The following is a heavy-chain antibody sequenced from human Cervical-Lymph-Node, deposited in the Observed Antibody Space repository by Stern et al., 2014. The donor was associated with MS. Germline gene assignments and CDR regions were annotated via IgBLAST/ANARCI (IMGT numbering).Heavy chain of an antibody. CDR1: GYTFTDFP. Sequence: VQLVESGAEVKPPGASVKVSCKASGYTFTDFPVSWVRQAPGQGLEWVGWISVYSGRTRYEQRLQDRVTLTTDTSTSTAYMEMRSLGSDDTAVYYCARDVGAIISYAFNFWGQGTMVTVSS. CDR2: ISVYSGRT. CDR3: ARDVGAIISYAFNF. D-gene: IGHD1-26*01. J-gene: IGHJ3*01. V-gene: IGHV1-18*01.